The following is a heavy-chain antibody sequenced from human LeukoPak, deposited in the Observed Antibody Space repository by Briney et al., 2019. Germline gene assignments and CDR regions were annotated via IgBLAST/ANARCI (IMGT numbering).Heavy chain of an antibody. V-gene: IGHV1-18*01. D-gene: IGHD2-15*01. Sequence: ASVKVSCKASGYTFTSYGIGWVRQAPGQGLEWMGWISAYNGNTNYAQKLQGRVTMTTDTSTSTAYMELRSLRSDDTAVYYCARDFGGSSAGGPDPWGQGTLVTVSS. CDR1: GYTFTSYG. J-gene: IGHJ5*02. CDR2: ISAYNGNT. CDR3: ARDFGGSSAGGPDP.